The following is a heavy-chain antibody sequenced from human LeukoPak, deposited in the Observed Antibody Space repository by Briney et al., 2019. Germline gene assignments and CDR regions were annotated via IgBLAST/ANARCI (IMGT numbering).Heavy chain of an antibody. CDR2: ISYSGTT. J-gene: IGHJ4*02. D-gene: IGHD3-22*01. V-gene: IGHV4-59*12. CDR1: GGSLTNYY. Sequence: SETLSLTCSVSGGSLTNYYWTWSRQAPGKGLEWIGYISYSGTTKYNPSLESRVTMSVDTSKNQFSLKLSSVTAADTAVYYCARDRYYYDSSARYFDYWDQGTLVTVSS. CDR3: ARDRYYYDSSARYFDY.